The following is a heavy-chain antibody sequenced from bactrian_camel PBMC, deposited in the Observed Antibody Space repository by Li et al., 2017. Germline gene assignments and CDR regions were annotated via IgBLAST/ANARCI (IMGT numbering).Heavy chain of an antibody. D-gene: IGHD6*01. V-gene: IGHV3S53*01. Sequence: HVQLVESGGGSVQTGGSLRLSCTVSGYTYSVNCMGWFRQAPGKKREGVAAIDDEGRTSYADSVKGRFTISLDNAKNTVFLEMRSLKLEDTAEYHCVAGATITTNTDCWADFGYWGQGTQVTVS. J-gene: IGHJ6*01. CDR2: IDDEGRT. CDR3: VAGATITTNTDCWADFGY. CDR1: GYTYSVNC.